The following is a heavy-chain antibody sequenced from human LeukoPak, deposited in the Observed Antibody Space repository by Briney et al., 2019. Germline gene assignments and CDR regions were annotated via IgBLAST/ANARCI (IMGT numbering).Heavy chain of an antibody. J-gene: IGHJ4*02. CDR1: GHTFTRYG. V-gene: IGHV1-18*01. CDR3: ARGYYYDSSGYYPDDY. CDR2: ISAYSGNT. D-gene: IGHD3-22*01. Sequence: ASVKVSCKASGHTFTRYGISWVRQAPGQGLEWMGWISAYSGNTKYAQNLQGRATMTTDTSTSTAYMELRSLRSDDTAVYYCARGYYYDSSGYYPDDYWGQGTLVTVSS.